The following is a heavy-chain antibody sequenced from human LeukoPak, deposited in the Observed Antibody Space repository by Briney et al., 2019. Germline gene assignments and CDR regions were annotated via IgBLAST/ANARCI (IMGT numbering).Heavy chain of an antibody. CDR3: AKAPGYNYAPRGWIDP. CDR2: ISGSGGNT. CDR1: GFTFTSYA. D-gene: IGHD5-18*01. Sequence: GGSLRLSCAASGFTFTSYAMIWVRQAPGKGLDWVSVISGSGGNTYYADSVKGRFTISRDNSKNTLYLQMNSLRAEDTAVYYCAKAPGYNYAPRGWIDPWGQGTLVTVSS. V-gene: IGHV3-23*01. J-gene: IGHJ5*02.